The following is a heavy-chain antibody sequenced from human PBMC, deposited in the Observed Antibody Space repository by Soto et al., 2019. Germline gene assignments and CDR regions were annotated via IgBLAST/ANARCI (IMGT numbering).Heavy chain of an antibody. CDR3: ARQSASYSNWLDL. V-gene: IGHV4-39*01. D-gene: IGHD1-26*01. J-gene: IGHJ5*02. CDR2: IYYSGST. CDR1: GGSISSSSYY. Sequence: PSETLSLTCAVSGGSISSSSYYWGWIRRPPGKGLEWIGSIYYSGSTYYNPSLKSRVTISVDTSRNQFSLKLSSVTAADTAVYFCARQSASYSNWLDLWGQGTLVTVSS.